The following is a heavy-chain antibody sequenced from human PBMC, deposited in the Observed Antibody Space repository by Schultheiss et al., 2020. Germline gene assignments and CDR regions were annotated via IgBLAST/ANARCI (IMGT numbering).Heavy chain of an antibody. D-gene: IGHD3-16*01. V-gene: IGHV4-31*03. CDR2: IYYSGST. CDR3: ASDDYRFDV. CDR1: GGSISSSSYY. Sequence: SETLSLTCTVSGGSISSSSYYWGWIRQPPGKGLEWIGYIYYSGSTYYNPSLKSRVTISVDTSKNQFSLKLSSVTAADTAVYYCASDDYRFDVWGQGTTVTVSS. J-gene: IGHJ6*02.